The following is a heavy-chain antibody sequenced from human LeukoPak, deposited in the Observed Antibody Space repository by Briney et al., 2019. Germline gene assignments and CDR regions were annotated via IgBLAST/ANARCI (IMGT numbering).Heavy chain of an antibody. D-gene: IGHD3-22*01. J-gene: IGHJ4*02. Sequence: PGGSLRLSCAASGFTFSSYGMHWVRQAPGKGLEWVAVISYDGSSKYYADSVKGRFTISRDNSKNTLYLQMSSLRVEDTAVYFCAKLRYDNRGYSRTHDYWGQGTLVTVSS. CDR2: ISYDGSSK. CDR1: GFTFSSYG. CDR3: AKLRYDNRGYSRTHDY. V-gene: IGHV3-30*18.